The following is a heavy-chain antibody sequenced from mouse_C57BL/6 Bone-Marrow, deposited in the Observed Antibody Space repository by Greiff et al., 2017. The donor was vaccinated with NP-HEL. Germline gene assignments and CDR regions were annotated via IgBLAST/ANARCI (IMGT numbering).Heavy chain of an antibody. CDR2: IYPGGGYT. CDR1: GYTFTNYW. D-gene: IGHD4-1*01. CDR3: ARWEGMTGFAY. J-gene: IGHJ3*01. V-gene: IGHV1-63*01. Sequence: VQLQQSGAELVRPGTSVKMSCKASGYTFTNYWIGWAKQRPGHGLEWIGDIYPGGGYTNYNEKFKGNATLTVDKSSSTAYMQFSSLTSEDSAIYYCARWEGMTGFAYWGQGTLVTVSA.